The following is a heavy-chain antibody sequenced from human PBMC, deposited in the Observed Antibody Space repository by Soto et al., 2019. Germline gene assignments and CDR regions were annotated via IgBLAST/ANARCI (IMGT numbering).Heavy chain of an antibody. V-gene: IGHV4-34*01. CDR3: ARGSNSSGHFDY. J-gene: IGHJ4*02. CDR2: INHSGST. Sequence: SETLSLTCAVYGGSFSGYYWSWIRQPPGKGLEWIGEINHSGSTNYNPSLKSRVTISVDTSKNQFSLKLSSVTAADTAVYYCARGSNSSGHFDYWGQGTLVTVSS. D-gene: IGHD1-1*01. CDR1: GGSFSGYY.